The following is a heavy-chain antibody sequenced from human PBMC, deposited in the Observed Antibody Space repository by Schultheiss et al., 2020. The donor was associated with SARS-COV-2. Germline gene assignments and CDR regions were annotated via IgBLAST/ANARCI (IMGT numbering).Heavy chain of an antibody. CDR1: GFIFSSYA. CDR2: IWYDGSNK. V-gene: IGHV3-30*14. CDR3: ARGFHRRREYFDY. J-gene: IGHJ4*02. Sequence: GGSLRLSCAASGFIFSSYAMHWVRQAPGKGLEWVAVIWYDGSNKYYADSVKGRFTISRDNSKNTLYLQMSSLRAEDTAVYYCARGFHRRREYFDYWGQGTLVTVSS.